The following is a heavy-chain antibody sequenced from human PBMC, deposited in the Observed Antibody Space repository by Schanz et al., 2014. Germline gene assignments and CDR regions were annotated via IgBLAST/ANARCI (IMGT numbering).Heavy chain of an antibody. CDR3: ARDRRFFDRDDLYYFDS. CDR2: ISVYNHNK. CDR1: GYIFINSG. V-gene: IGHV1-18*01. Sequence: QIQLVQSGPEVKKPGATVKVSCKASGYIFINSGISWVRQAPGQGLEWMGWISVYNHNKEYDQKFQGRVTMTTDTSTSTAYIALTDLRSDDAAVYYCARDRRFFDRDDLYYFDSWGQGTLVTVSS. D-gene: IGHD3-3*01. J-gene: IGHJ4*02.